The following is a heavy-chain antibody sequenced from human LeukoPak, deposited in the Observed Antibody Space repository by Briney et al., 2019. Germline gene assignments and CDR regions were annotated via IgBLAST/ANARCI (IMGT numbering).Heavy chain of an antibody. J-gene: IGHJ4*02. V-gene: IGHV5-51*01. D-gene: IGHD5-24*01. Sequence: GASLQISCKGSGYNFTNYWIGWVRQMPGKGLEWMGIIYPGDSDTTYSPSFQGQVTISADKSISTASLQWSSLKASDTAMYYCARRRDGYNYVGTDYWGQGTLVTVSS. CDR1: GYNFTNYW. CDR2: IYPGDSDT. CDR3: ARRRDGYNYVGTDY.